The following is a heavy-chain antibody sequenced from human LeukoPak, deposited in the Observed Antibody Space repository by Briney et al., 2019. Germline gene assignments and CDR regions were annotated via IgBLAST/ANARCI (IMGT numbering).Heavy chain of an antibody. CDR3: AHYDILTGLVG. V-gene: IGHV4-30-4*01. CDR2: IYYSGST. J-gene: IGHJ4*02. CDR1: GGSISSGDYY. D-gene: IGHD3-9*01. Sequence: SETLSLTCTVSGGSISSGDYYWSWIRQPPGKGLEWIGYIYYSGSTYYNPSLKSRVTISVDTSKNQFSLKLSSVTAADTAVYYCAHYDILTGLVGWGQGTLVTVSS.